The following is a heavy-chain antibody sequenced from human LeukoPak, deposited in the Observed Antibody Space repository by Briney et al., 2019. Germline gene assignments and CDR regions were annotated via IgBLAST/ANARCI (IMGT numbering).Heavy chain of an antibody. J-gene: IGHJ4*02. CDR2: ISGSGGST. V-gene: IGHV3-23*01. D-gene: IGHD2-2*01. CDR3: AKGSSTGWDPQAFDY. CDR1: GFTFSSYA. Sequence: PGGSLRLSCAASGFTFSSYAMSWVRQAPGKGVEWVSAISGSGGSTYYADSVKGRFTISRDNSKNTLYLQMNSLRAEGTAVYYCAKGSSTGWDPQAFDYWGQGTLVTVSS.